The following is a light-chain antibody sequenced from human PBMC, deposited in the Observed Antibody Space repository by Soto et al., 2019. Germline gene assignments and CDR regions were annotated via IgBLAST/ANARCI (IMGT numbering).Light chain of an antibody. Sequence: EIVWTQSPGTRSLSPGERATLSCRASQSVSSSYLAWYQQKPGQAPRLLIYGASSRATGIPDRFSGSGSGTAFTLTISRLEPEDFAVYYCQQYGSSPLTFGQGTKVEIK. V-gene: IGKV3-20*01. CDR1: QSVSSSY. CDR2: GAS. J-gene: IGKJ1*01. CDR3: QQYGSSPLT.